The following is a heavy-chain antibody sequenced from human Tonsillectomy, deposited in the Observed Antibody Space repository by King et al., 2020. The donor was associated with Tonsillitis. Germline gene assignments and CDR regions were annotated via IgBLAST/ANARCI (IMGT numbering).Heavy chain of an antibody. Sequence: VQLVESGGGLVQPGGSLRLSCAASGFTFSSNAMTWVRQAPGKGLEWVSTISNSGGTTYYSDSVKGRFTISRDNSKNTLSLQMNSLRAEDTAVYYCAKTVVTAVRRYFQHWGQGTLVTVSS. D-gene: IGHD2-21*02. V-gene: IGHV3-23*04. CDR2: ISNSGGTT. CDR3: AKTVVTAVRRYFQH. J-gene: IGHJ1*01. CDR1: GFTFSSNA.